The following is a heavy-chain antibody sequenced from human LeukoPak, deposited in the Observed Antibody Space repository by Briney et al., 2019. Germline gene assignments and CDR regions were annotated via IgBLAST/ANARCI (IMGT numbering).Heavy chain of an antibody. Sequence: GGSLRLSYAASGFTVSSNYMSWVRKAPGKGPEWVSAIYTGGSTYYADSVKGRFTISRDNSKNTLYLQMNSLRAEDTAVYHCARFSLTSNFDYWGQGTLVTVSS. CDR2: IYTGGST. V-gene: IGHV3-53*01. J-gene: IGHJ4*02. D-gene: IGHD2/OR15-2a*01. CDR1: GFTVSSNY. CDR3: ARFSLTSNFDY.